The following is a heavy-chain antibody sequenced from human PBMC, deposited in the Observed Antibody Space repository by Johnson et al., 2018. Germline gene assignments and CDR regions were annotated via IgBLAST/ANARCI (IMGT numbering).Heavy chain of an antibody. CDR3: ARDPPGGRTAVDY. Sequence: QVQLVQSGAEVKKPGASVKVSCKASGYTFTDYYMHWVRQAPGQGLEWMGWINPKSGDTKYGPKFQGRVTMTRDTSISTVYMELSSLRSDDTAVYYCARDPPGGRTAVDYWGQGTLVSVFS. V-gene: IGHV1-2*02. J-gene: IGHJ4*02. CDR1: GYTFTDYY. D-gene: IGHD1-1*01. CDR2: INPKSGDT.